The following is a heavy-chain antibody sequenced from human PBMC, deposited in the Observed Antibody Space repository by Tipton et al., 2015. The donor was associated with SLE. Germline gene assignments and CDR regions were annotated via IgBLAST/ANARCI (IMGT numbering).Heavy chain of an antibody. CDR3: ARVPSGSYCDY. CDR1: GFTFSNYA. J-gene: IGHJ4*02. CDR2: MSGSGAKT. Sequence: GSLRLSCAASGFTFSNYAMNWVRQAPGKGLEWVSAMSGSGAKTYTADSVKGRFTMSRDNSKNTLYLQMNSLRAEDTAVYYCARVPSGSYCDYWGQGTLVTVSS. V-gene: IGHV3-23*01. D-gene: IGHD1-26*01.